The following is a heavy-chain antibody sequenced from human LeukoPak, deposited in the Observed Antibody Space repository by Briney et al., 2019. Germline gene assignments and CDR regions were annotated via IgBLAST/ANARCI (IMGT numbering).Heavy chain of an antibody. CDR1: GGSISSYY. CDR2: IDYRGST. J-gene: IGHJ3*02. V-gene: IGHV4-59*01. D-gene: IGHD5-18*01. Sequence: SETLSLTCTVAGGSISSYYWSWIRQPPGKGLEWIAYIDYRGSTTYNPSLKSRVSISVDTSRNQFSLKLSSVTAADTAVYYCARSRSGYSYDHAAFDIWGQGTMVTVSS. CDR3: ARSRSGYSYDHAAFDI.